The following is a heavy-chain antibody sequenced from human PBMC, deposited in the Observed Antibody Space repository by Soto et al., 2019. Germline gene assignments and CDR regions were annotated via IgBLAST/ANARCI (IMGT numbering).Heavy chain of an antibody. Sequence: SETLSLTCTVSGGSISSYYWTWIRQPPGKGLEWIGYIYYSGSTNHNPSLKSRVTISVDTSKNQFSLKLSSVTAADTAVYYCARVNDFWTGYYSTNWFDPWGQGTLVTVPQ. D-gene: IGHD3-3*01. J-gene: IGHJ5*02. CDR3: ARVNDFWTGYYSTNWFDP. CDR2: IYYSGST. V-gene: IGHV4-59*01. CDR1: GGSISSYY.